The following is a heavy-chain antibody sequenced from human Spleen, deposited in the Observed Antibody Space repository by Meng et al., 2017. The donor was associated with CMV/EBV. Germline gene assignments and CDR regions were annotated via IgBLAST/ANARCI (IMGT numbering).Heavy chain of an antibody. D-gene: IGHD6-19*01. J-gene: IGHJ4*02. V-gene: IGHV3-11*03. CDR2: ISSSSSYT. CDR1: GFTFSNAW. Sequence: LDSVGGFVRPGGSLILSCAASGFTFSNAWMSWVRQAPGKGLEWVSYISSSSSYTNYADSVKGRFTISRDNAKNSLYLQMNSLRAEDTAVYYCARGLIAVAGTNDYWGQGTLVTVSS. CDR3: ARGLIAVAGTNDY.